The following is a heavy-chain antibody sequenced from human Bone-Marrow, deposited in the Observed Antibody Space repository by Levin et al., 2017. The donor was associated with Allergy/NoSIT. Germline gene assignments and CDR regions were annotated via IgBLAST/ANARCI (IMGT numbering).Heavy chain of an antibody. Sequence: GESLKISCAASGFTFSDFYMSWIRQAPGKGLEWVSYISRSGHTIYYTDSVKDRFTISRDNAKNSLFLQMNSLRAEDTAVYYCARDQALYYYYYYMDVWGKGTTVTVSS. CDR2: ISRSGHTI. CDR1: GFTFSDFY. V-gene: IGHV3-11*01. CDR3: ARDQALYYYYYYMDV. J-gene: IGHJ6*03.